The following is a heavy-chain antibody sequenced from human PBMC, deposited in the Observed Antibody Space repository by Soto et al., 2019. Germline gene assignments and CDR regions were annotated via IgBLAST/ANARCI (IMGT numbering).Heavy chain of an antibody. CDR1: GYTFTGYY. Sequence: ASVKVSCKASGYTFTGYYIHWVRQAPGQGLEWMGWIDPNSGGANYAQKFRGWVAMTRDTSINTAYLELSRLRSDDTAVYYCARDFSWIQKQYAYYYLGMDVWGQGTTVTVSS. CDR2: IDPNSGGA. J-gene: IGHJ6*02. D-gene: IGHD5-18*01. CDR3: ARDFSWIQKQYAYYYLGMDV. V-gene: IGHV1-2*04.